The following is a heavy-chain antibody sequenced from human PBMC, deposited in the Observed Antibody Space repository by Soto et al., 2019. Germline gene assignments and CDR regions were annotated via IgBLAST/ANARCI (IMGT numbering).Heavy chain of an antibody. V-gene: IGHV4-4*02. Sequence: QVQLQESGPGLVKPSGTLSLTCAVSGGSISSSNWWSWVRQPPGKGLEWIGEIYHSGSTNYNPSLKSRVTISVDTSTNQFSLKLSSVTAADAAVYYCARVVGGYYYGMDVWGQGTTVTVSS. D-gene: IGHD2-2*01. CDR1: GGSISSSNW. J-gene: IGHJ6*02. CDR3: ARVVGGYYYGMDV. CDR2: IYHSGST.